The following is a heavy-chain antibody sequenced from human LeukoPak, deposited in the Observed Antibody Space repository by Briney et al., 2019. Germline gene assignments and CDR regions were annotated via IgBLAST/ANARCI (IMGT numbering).Heavy chain of an antibody. J-gene: IGHJ4*02. Sequence: GGSLRLSCAASGFTFSSYAMTWVRQAPGKGLEWVSRISSDDETTHYADSVKGRFTISRDNSKNTLFLQMNSLTAEDTALYYCARGRSSANWYDYWGQGTLVTVSS. D-gene: IGHD2-2*01. CDR2: ISSDDETT. CDR1: GFTFSSYA. V-gene: IGHV3-23*01. CDR3: ARGRSSANWYDY.